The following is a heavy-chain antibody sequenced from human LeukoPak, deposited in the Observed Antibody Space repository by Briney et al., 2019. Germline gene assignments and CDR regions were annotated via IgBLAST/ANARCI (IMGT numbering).Heavy chain of an antibody. Sequence: GGSLRLSCAAPGFTFSSYAMSWVRQASGKGLEWVAAISNSGGDTFYSDSGKGRFTIARDNSKNTLYLQMNSLRVDDTAVYYCAREVSEGFDFWGQGTLVTVSS. CDR2: ISNSGGDT. V-gene: IGHV3-23*01. CDR3: AREVSEGFDF. J-gene: IGHJ4*02. CDR1: GFTFSSYA. D-gene: IGHD3-22*01.